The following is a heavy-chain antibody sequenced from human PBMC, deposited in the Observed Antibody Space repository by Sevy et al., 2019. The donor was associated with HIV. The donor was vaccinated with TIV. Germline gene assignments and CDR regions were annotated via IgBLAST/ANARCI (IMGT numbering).Heavy chain of an antibody. CDR2: IDPSAGNA. J-gene: IGHJ4*02. Sequence: ASVKVSCKPSGDTFTNDYMHWVRQAPGQGLEWMGIIDPSAGNASYAEKFQGRVTMAWDTSTSTLYMDLSSLRSEATAVYYCVRADPAQHFDSWGQGTLVTVSS. CDR1: GDTFTNDY. V-gene: IGHV1-46*01. CDR3: VRADPAQHFDS.